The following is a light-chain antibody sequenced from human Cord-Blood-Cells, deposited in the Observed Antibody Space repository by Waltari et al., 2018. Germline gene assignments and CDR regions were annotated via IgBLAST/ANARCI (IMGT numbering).Light chain of an antibody. CDR2: EGS. V-gene: IGLV2-23*01. J-gene: IGLJ3*02. Sequence: QSALTQPASVSGSPGQSITISCTGTSSDVGCYNLFSWYQEHPGKAPKLMIYEGSKRPSGVSKLFSGSKSGNTAFLTISGRQAEDEADYYCCSYAGSSTWVFGGGTKLTVL. CDR3: CSYAGSSTWV. CDR1: SSDVGCYNL.